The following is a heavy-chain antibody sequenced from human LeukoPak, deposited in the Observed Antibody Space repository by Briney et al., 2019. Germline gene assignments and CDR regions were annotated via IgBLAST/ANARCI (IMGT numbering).Heavy chain of an antibody. V-gene: IGHV1-8*01. CDR3: ARGFYYDSSGRKYFQH. D-gene: IGHD3-22*01. CDR2: MNPNSGNT. CDR1: GYTFTSYD. Sequence: GASVKVSCKASGYTFTSYDINWVRQATGQGLEWMGWMNPNSGNTGYAQEFQGRVTMTRNTSISTAYMELSSLRSEDTAVYYCARGFYYDSSGRKYFQHWGQGTLVTVSS. J-gene: IGHJ1*01.